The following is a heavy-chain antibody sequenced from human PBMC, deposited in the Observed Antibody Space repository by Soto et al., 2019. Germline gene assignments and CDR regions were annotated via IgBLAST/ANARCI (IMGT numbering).Heavy chain of an antibody. J-gene: IGHJ6*02. D-gene: IGHD3-10*01. Sequence: GSLRLYCAASVFTFSSYAMSWVRQAPGKGLEWVSAISGSGGSTYYADSVKGRFTISRDNSKNTLYLQMNSLRAEDTAVYYCAKERPAYYYGSGRPYGMDVWGQGTTVTVSS. CDR3: AKERPAYYYGSGRPYGMDV. CDR1: VFTFSSYA. V-gene: IGHV3-23*01. CDR2: ISGSGGST.